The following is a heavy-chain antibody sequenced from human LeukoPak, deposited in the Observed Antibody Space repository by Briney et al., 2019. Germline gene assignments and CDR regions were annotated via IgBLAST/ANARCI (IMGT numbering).Heavy chain of an antibody. CDR2: SYYSGTT. Sequence: SETLSLTCTVSGGSISNSSSYWGWIRQPPGKGLEWIGSSYYSGTTYYNPSLKSRVTISVDTSKNQFSLELSSVTAADTAVYYCARLTRGGPALGYWGQGTLVTVSS. D-gene: IGHD1-26*01. J-gene: IGHJ4*02. V-gene: IGHV4-39*01. CDR1: GGSISNSSSY. CDR3: ARLTRGGPALGY.